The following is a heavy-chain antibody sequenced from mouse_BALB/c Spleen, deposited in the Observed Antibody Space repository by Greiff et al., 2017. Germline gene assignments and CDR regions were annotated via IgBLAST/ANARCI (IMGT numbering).Heavy chain of an antibody. CDR1: GYTFTSYW. V-gene: IGHV1-7*01. J-gene: IGHJ2*01. Sequence: QVQLQQSGAELAKPGASVKMSCKASGYTFTSYWMHWVKQRPGQGLEWIGYINPSTGYTEYNQKFKDKATLTADKSSSTAYMQLSSLTSEDSAVYYCARRSDDYWGQGTTLTVSS. CDR2: INPSTGYT. CDR3: ARRSDDY.